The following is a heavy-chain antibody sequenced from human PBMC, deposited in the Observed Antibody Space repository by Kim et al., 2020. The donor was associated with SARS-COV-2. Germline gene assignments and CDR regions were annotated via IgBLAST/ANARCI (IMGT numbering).Heavy chain of an antibody. V-gene: IGHV1-69*13. D-gene: IGHD6-19*01. CDR3: ASPTVAGIDDWFDP. CDR2: IIPIFGTA. Sequence: SVKVSCKASGGTFSSYAISWVRQAPGQGLEWMGGIIPIFGTANYAQKFQGRVTITADESTSTAYMELSSLRSEDTAVYYCASPTVAGIDDWFDPWGQGTLVTVSS. CDR1: GGTFSSYA. J-gene: IGHJ5*02.